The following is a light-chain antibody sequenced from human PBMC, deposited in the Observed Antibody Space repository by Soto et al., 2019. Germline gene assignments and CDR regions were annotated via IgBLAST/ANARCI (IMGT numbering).Light chain of an antibody. CDR2: DAS. V-gene: IGKV3-11*01. CDR3: QQRSNWPLT. Sequence: EIVLTQSPATLSLSPGERATLSCRASQSVSISLAWYQQKPGQPPRLLIYDASNRATGIPARFSGSGSGTDFTLTISSLEPEDFAVYYCQQRSNWPLTFGGGTKVEIK. CDR1: QSVSIS. J-gene: IGKJ4*01.